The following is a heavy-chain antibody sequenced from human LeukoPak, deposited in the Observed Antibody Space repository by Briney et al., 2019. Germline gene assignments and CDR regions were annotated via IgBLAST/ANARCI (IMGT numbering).Heavy chain of an antibody. CDR2: IYDSGTT. J-gene: IGHJ4*02. V-gene: IGHV4-59*01. CDR1: GGSLSGWY. Sequence: SETLSLTCAVSGGSLSGWYWSWIRQPPGKGLEWIGHIYDSGTTNYNPSLKSRVTMSVDSSKNQFSLKLTSVTAADTAVYYCARETTLTGYSSGLGFNYWGQGTLVTVSS. CDR3: ARETTLTGYSSGLGFNY. D-gene: IGHD6-19*01.